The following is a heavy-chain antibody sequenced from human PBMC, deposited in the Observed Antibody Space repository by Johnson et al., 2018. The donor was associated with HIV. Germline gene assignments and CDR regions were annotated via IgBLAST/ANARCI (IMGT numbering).Heavy chain of an antibody. V-gene: IGHV3-30*02. D-gene: IGHD3-3*01. CDR2: IRSDGSNK. CDR1: GFTFSSYG. Sequence: QVQLVESGGGVVQPGGSLRLSCAASGFTFSSYGVHWVRQAPGKGLEWVAFIRSDGSNKYYADSVKGRFTISRDNSKNTRYLQMNSLRPEDTALYYCARDRRQFLEWLSDAFDIWGQGTMVTVSS. J-gene: IGHJ3*02. CDR3: ARDRRQFLEWLSDAFDI.